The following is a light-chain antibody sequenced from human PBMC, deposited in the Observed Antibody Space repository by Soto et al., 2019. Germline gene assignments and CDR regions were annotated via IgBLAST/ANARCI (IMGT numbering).Light chain of an antibody. J-gene: IGKJ1*01. V-gene: IGKV3-15*01. CDR3: QQYNNWPMT. CDR1: QSVSSN. CDR2: GAF. Sequence: EIVMTQSPATLSVSPGERATLSCRASQSVSSNLAWYQQKPGQAHRLLIYGAFTSATGIPARFSGSGSGTEFTLTISSLQSEDFAVYYCQQYNNWPMTFGQGNKVELK.